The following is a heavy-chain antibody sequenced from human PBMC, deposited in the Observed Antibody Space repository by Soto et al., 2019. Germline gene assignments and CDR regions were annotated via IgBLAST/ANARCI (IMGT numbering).Heavy chain of an antibody. D-gene: IGHD3-16*01. J-gene: IGHJ6*02. CDR3: ARAQGVYGMDV. V-gene: IGHV4-59*01. CDR1: GGSFSGYY. CDR2: IYYSGST. Sequence: SETLSLTCAVYGGSFSGYYWSWIRQPPGKGLEWIRYIYYSGSTNYNPSLKSRVTISVDTSKNQFSLKLSSVTAADTAVYYCARAQGVYGMDVWGQGTTVTVSS.